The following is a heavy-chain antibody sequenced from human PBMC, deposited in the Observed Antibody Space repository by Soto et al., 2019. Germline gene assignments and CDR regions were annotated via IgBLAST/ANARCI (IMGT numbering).Heavy chain of an antibody. CDR1: GGSISSGGYY. CDR3: ARDHIEYSRSNYYYYGMDV. Sequence: SETLSLTCTVSGGSISSGGYYWSWIRQHPGKGLEWIGYIYYSGSTYYNPSLKSRVTISVDTSKNQFSLKLSSVTAADTAVYYCARDHIEYSRSNYYYYGMDVWGQGPTVTVSS. CDR2: IYYSGST. V-gene: IGHV4-31*03. J-gene: IGHJ6*02. D-gene: IGHD6-6*01.